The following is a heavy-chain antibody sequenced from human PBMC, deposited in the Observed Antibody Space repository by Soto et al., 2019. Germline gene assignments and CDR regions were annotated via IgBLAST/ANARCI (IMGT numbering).Heavy chain of an antibody. D-gene: IGHD2-21*02. CDR2: IHYSGTT. CDR1: GTSISSYY. Sequence: SETLSLTCTVSGTSISSYYWSWIRQPPGKGMEWIANIHYSGTTNYNPPLASRFTLSVETSKNHFSLKMTSVTAADRAMYFWARGRSNDFRSSPPPKFDPWGQGTLVTVSS. CDR3: ARGRSNDFRSSPPPKFDP. J-gene: IGHJ5*02. V-gene: IGHV4-59*01.